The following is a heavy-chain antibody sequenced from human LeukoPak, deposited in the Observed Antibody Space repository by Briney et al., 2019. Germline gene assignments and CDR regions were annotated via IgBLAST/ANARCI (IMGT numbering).Heavy chain of an antibody. D-gene: IGHD3-10*01. CDR3: TRNIWFGAPFDY. V-gene: IGHV3-73*01. CDR2: IRSKANSYAT. J-gene: IGHJ4*02. Sequence: PGGSLRLSCAASGFTFSGSAMHWVRQASGKGLEWVGRIRSKANSYATAYAASAKGRFTISRDDSKNTAYLQMNSLKTEDTAVYYCTRNIWFGAPFDYWGQGTLVTVSS. CDR1: GFTFSGSA.